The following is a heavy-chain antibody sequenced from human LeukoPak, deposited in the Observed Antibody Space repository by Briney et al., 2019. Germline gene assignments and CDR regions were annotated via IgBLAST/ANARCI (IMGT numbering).Heavy chain of an antibody. CDR1: GFTFSSYS. Sequence: GGSLRLSCAASGFTFSSYSMNWVRQAPGKGLEWVSSISSSSSYIYYADSVKGRFTISRDNAKNSLYLQINSLRAEDTVVYYCASEYGKSYYDSSGLDYWGQGTLVTVSS. D-gene: IGHD3-22*01. J-gene: IGHJ4*02. CDR2: ISSSSSYI. CDR3: ASEYGKSYYDSSGLDY. V-gene: IGHV3-21*01.